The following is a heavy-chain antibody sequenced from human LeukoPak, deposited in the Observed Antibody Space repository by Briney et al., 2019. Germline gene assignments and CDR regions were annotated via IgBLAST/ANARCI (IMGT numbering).Heavy chain of an antibody. D-gene: IGHD2-2*01. Sequence: EASVTVSCKASGYTFTGYYMHWVRQAPGQGHEWVGWINPNSGGKNYAQKYQGRVTMTRGTSISTAYMELSRLRSDDTAGYYCAREGDGDSSTSCYRDWGQGTLVTVSS. CDR1: GYTFTGYY. CDR3: AREGDGDSSTSCYRD. V-gene: IGHV1-2*02. CDR2: INPNSGGK. J-gene: IGHJ4*02.